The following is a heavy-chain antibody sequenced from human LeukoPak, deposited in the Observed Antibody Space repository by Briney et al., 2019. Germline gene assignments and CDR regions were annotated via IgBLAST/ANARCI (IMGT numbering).Heavy chain of an antibody. V-gene: IGHV1-8*03. Sequence: ASVKVSCKASGYTFTSYDINWVRQATGQGLEWMGWMNPNSGNTGYAQKFQGRVTITRNTSISTAYMELSSLRSEDTAVYYCARVRYSSGWYDAFDIWGQGTMVTVSS. CDR1: GYTFTSYD. CDR3: ARVRYSSGWYDAFDI. J-gene: IGHJ3*02. D-gene: IGHD6-19*01. CDR2: MNPNSGNT.